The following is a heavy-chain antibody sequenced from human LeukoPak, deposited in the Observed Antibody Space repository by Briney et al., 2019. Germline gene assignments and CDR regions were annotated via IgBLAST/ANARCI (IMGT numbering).Heavy chain of an antibody. CDR3: TRHVPNNGYANFDY. V-gene: IGHV3-48*01. D-gene: IGHD5-12*01. CDR2: ITSSSTSM. Sequence: PGGSLRLSCAASGFTFSSYSMNWVRQAPGKGLEWVSHITSSSTSMYYADSVKGRFTISRDNAKNSLYLQMNSLRTEDTAVYYCTRHVPNNGYANFDYWGQGTLVTVSS. CDR1: GFTFSSYS. J-gene: IGHJ4*02.